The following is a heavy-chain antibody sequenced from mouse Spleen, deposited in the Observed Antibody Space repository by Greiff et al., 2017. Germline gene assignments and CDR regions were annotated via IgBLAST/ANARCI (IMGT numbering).Heavy chain of an antibody. CDR1: GFTFSSYG. CDR2: ISSGGSYT. V-gene: IGHV5-6*01. D-gene: IGHD1-1*01. Sequence: DVQLVESGGDLVKPGGSLKLSCAASGFTFSSYGMSWVRQTPDKRLEWVATISSGGSYTYYPDSVKGRFTISRDNAKNTLYLQMSSLKSEDTAMYYCARQDGSSSWFAYWGQGTLVTVSA. J-gene: IGHJ3*01. CDR3: ARQDGSSSWFAY.